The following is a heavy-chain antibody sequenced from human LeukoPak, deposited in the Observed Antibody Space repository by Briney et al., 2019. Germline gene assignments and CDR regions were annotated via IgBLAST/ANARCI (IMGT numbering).Heavy chain of an antibody. D-gene: IGHD3-22*01. CDR2: IYYSGST. J-gene: IGHJ6*03. CDR1: GVSISSNSYY. Sequence: SETLSLTCTVSGVSISSNSYYWGWIRQPPGKGLEWIGSIYYSGSTYYNPSLKSRVTISVDTSKNQFSLKLSSVTAADTAVYYCTRGSIAYYYMDVWGKGTTVTISS. V-gene: IGHV4-39*07. CDR3: TRGSIAYYYMDV.